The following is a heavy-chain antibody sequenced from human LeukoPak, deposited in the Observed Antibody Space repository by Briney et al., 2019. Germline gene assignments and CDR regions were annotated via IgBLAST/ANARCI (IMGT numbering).Heavy chain of an antibody. D-gene: IGHD3-16*02. J-gene: IGHJ4*02. CDR1: GYIFTNYA. Sequence: GASVKVSCKASGYIFTNYAMNWVRQAPGQGLEWMGSIHPSTGNPTYAQGFTGRFVFSLDTSVSTTYLQISSLKAEDTAVYFCARAFQSLGGLSLPDYWGQGTLLTVSS. V-gene: IGHV7-4-1*02. CDR3: ARAFQSLGGLSLPDY. CDR2: IHPSTGNP.